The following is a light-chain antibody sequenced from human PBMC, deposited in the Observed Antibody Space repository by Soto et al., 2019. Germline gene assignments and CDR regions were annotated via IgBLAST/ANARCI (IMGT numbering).Light chain of an antibody. CDR3: QVWDSSSDHPYVV. CDR2: DDS. CDR1: NIGSKS. V-gene: IGLV3-21*02. Sequence: SYELTQPPSVSVAPGQTARITWGGNNIGSKSVHWYQQKPGQAPVLVVYDDSDRPSAIPERFSGSNSGNTATLTISRVEAGDEADYYCQVWDSSSDHPYVVFGGGTKLTVL. J-gene: IGLJ2*01.